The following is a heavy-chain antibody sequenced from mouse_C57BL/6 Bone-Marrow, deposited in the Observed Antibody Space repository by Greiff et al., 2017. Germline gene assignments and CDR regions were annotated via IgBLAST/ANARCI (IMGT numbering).Heavy chain of an antibody. Sequence: ESGPELVKPGASVKISCKASGYAFSSSWMNWVKQRPGKGLEWIGRIYPGDGDTNYNGKFKGKATLTADKSSSTAYMQLSSLTSEDSAVYFCARCYGSSKYYYAMDYWGQGTSVTVSS. CDR1: GYAFSSSW. CDR2: IYPGDGDT. J-gene: IGHJ4*01. CDR3: ARCYGSSKYYYAMDY. V-gene: IGHV1-82*01. D-gene: IGHD1-1*01.